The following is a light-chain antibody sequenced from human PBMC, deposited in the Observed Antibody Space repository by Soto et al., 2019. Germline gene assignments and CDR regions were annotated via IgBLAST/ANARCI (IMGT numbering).Light chain of an antibody. CDR2: KVS. Sequence: DVVMTQSLLSLPVTLGQSASISCRSSQSLVSSDGNTYLHWFQQRPGQSPRRLIYKVSKRDSGVPDRFSGSGSGTDFTLKISRVEAEDVGVYYCMQGTHWWTFGQGTKVEIK. V-gene: IGKV2-30*01. CDR3: MQGTHWWT. CDR1: QSLVSSDGNTY. J-gene: IGKJ1*01.